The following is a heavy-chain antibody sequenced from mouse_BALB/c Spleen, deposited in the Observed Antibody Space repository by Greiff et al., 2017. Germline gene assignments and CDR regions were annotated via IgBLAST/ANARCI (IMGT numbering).Heavy chain of an antibody. CDR1: GYAFTNYL. V-gene: IGHV1-54*01. D-gene: IGHD1-1*01. CDR2: INPGSGGT. J-gene: IGHJ2*01. Sequence: QVHVKQSGAELVRPGTSVKVSCKASGYAFTNYLIEWVKQRPGQGLEWIGVINPGSGGTNYNEKFKGKATLTADKSSSTAYMQLSSLTSDDSAVYFCARRAFTTVVDHYFDYWGQGTTLTVSS. CDR3: ARRAFTTVVDHYFDY.